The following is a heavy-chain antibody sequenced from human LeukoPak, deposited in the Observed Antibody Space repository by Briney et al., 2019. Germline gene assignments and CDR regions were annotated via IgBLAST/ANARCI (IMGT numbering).Heavy chain of an antibody. CDR2: ISYDGSNK. D-gene: IGHD2-15*01. CDR3: AKETGIYCSGGSCRHDAFDI. J-gene: IGHJ3*02. V-gene: IGHV3-30*18. Sequence: GSLRLSCAASGLTFSSYGMHWVRQAPGKGLEWVAVISYDGSNKYYADSVKGRFTISRDNSKNTLYLQMNSLRAEDTAVYYCAKETGIYCSGGSCRHDAFDIWGQGTMVTVSS. CDR1: GLTFSSYG.